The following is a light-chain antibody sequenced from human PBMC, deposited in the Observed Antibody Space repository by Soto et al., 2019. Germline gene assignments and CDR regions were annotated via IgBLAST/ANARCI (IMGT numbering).Light chain of an antibody. CDR1: QSISSW. CDR3: HQAYSYPFT. Sequence: DIQLTQSPYTLSASVGDRVTIACRASQSISSWVVWYQQKPGKAPKLLICSASSLESRATSRFSGSGSGTEFNLTFSSLQPDDFATYSCHQAYSYPFTYGSGTQVVI. V-gene: IGKV1-5*01. J-gene: IGKJ3*01. CDR2: SAS.